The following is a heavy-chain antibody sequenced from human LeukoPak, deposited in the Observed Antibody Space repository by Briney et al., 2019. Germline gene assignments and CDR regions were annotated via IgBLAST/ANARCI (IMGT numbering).Heavy chain of an antibody. CDR1: GFTFSSYA. CDR3: AKGGAQVHYDFWSGSGTGAFDI. J-gene: IGHJ3*02. D-gene: IGHD3-3*01. V-gene: IGHV3-23*01. Sequence: GGSLRLSCAASGFTFSSYAMSWVRQAPGKGLEWVSAISGSGGSTYYADSVKGRFTISRDNSKNTLYLQMNSLRAEDTAVYYCAKGGAQVHYDFWSGSGTGAFDIWGQGTMVTVSS. CDR2: ISGSGGST.